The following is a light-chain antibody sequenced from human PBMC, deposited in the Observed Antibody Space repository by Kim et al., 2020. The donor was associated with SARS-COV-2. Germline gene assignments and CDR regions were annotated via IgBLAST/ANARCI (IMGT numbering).Light chain of an antibody. CDR2: RDS. CDR1: NIGSKN. CDR3: QVWDSSTAYVV. V-gene: IGLV3-9*01. Sequence: SYELTQPLSVSVALGQTARITCGGNNIGSKNVHWYQQKPGQAPVLVIYRDSNRPSGIPERFSGSNSGNTATLTISRAQAGDGADYYWQVWDSSTAYVVFGGGTQLTVL. J-gene: IGLJ2*01.